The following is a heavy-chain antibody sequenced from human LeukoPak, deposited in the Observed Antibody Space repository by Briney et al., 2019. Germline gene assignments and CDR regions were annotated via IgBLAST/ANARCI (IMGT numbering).Heavy chain of an antibody. Sequence: PGGSLRLSCAASGFTFDDYAMHWVRQAPGKGLEWVSGISWNSGSIGYADPVKGRFTISRDNAKNSLYLQMNGLRAEDTALYYCAKARIAVAALDYWGQGTLVTVSS. V-gene: IGHV3-9*01. CDR3: AKARIAVAALDY. D-gene: IGHD6-19*01. CDR2: ISWNSGSI. J-gene: IGHJ4*02. CDR1: GFTFDDYA.